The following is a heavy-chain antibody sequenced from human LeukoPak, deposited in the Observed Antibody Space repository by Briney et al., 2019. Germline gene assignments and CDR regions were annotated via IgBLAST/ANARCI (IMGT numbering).Heavy chain of an antibody. D-gene: IGHD4-17*01. CDR2: ISSNGGST. CDR3: VKDLWGDMTTVTTFDY. Sequence: GGSLRLSCSASGFTFSSYAMHWARQAPGKGLEYVSAISSNGGSTYYADSVKGRFTISRDNSKNTLYLQMSSLRAEDTAVYYCVKDLWGDMTTVTTFDYWGQGTLVTVSS. J-gene: IGHJ4*02. CDR1: GFTFSSYA. V-gene: IGHV3-64D*09.